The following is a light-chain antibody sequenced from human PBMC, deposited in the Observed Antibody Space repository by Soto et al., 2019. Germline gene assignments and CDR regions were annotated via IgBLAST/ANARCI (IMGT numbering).Light chain of an antibody. J-gene: IGLJ2*01. Sequence: QSALTQPASVSGSPGQSITISCTGTSSDVGSHNFVSWYQQRPGKAPKLMIFEVTKRPSGVSSRFSASKSGNTASLTISGVQAEDEADYYCSSYTSSTTLGVFGGGTKLTVL. V-gene: IGLV2-14*02. CDR2: EVT. CDR1: SSDVGSHNF. CDR3: SSYTSSTTLGV.